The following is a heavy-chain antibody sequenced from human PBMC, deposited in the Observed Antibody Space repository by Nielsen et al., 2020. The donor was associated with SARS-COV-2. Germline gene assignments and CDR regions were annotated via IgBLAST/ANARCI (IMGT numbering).Heavy chain of an antibody. D-gene: IGHD4-23*01. Sequence: GGSLRLSCQGSGYTFTSYWIGWVRQMPGKGLEWMGVIYPRDSDTRYNPSFQGQVTISADKSISTVYLQWSGLKASDSAMYYCARNTYGGSTDYWGQGTLVTVSS. V-gene: IGHV5-51*01. CDR3: ARNTYGGSTDY. CDR2: IYPRDSDT. J-gene: IGHJ4*02. CDR1: GYTFTSYW.